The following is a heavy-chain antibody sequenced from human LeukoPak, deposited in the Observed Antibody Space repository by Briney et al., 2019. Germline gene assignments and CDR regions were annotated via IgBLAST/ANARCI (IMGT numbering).Heavy chain of an antibody. Sequence: PSETLSLTCTVSGGSISSSSYYWGWIRRPPGKGLEWIGSIYYSGSTYYNPSLKSRVTISVDTSKNQFSLKLSSVTAADTAVYYCARDERSILWFGEFLFDYWGQGTLVPVSS. CDR1: GGSISSSSYY. D-gene: IGHD3-10*01. V-gene: IGHV4-39*07. CDR2: IYYSGST. CDR3: ARDERSILWFGEFLFDY. J-gene: IGHJ4*02.